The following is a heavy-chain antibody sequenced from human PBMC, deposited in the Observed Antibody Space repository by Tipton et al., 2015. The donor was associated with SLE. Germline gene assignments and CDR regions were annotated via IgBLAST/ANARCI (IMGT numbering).Heavy chain of an antibody. CDR2: IYYSGST. CDR1: GGSISSHA. D-gene: IGHD4-23*01. V-gene: IGHV4-59*11. CDR3: ATSVVTHYYYGMDV. Sequence: LSLTCSVSGGSISSHAWNWIRQPPGKGLEWIGYIYYSGSTNYNPSLKGRVTISLDESKNQFSLKLSSVTAADTAVYYCATSVVTHYYYGMDVWGQGTTVTVSS. J-gene: IGHJ6*02.